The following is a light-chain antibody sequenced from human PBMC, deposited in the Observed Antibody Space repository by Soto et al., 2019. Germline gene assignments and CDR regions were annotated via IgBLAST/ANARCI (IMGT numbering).Light chain of an antibody. Sequence: QSVLTQPASVSGSPGQSLSISCTGAGSDVGRYDLVSWYQQHPGKAPKLIIYEVRKRPSGVSHRFSGSRSANTASLTISGLQAEDEADYYCCSYAGSDYFFGTGTKVTVL. V-gene: IGLV2-23*02. CDR3: CSYAGSDYF. CDR2: EVR. J-gene: IGLJ1*01. CDR1: GSDVGRYDL.